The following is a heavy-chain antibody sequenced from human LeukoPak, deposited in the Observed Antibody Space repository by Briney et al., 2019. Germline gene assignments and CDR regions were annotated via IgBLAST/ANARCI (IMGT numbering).Heavy chain of an antibody. V-gene: IGHV4-39*01. J-gene: IGHJ2*01. CDR3: ARRATGNWYFDL. Sequence: KTSETLSLTCTVSGGSFSSSSYYWGWIRQPPGKGLEWIGRIFYSGSTYYTPYYNPSLNSRVTISVDTSKNQFSLKLISVTAADTTVYYCARRATGNWYFDLWGRGTLVTVSS. D-gene: IGHD7-27*01. CDR1: GGSFSSSSYY. CDR2: IFYSGST.